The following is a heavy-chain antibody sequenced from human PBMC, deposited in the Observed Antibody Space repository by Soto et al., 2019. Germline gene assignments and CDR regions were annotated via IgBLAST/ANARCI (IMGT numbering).Heavy chain of an antibody. CDR2: ISYDGSNK. CDR1: GFTFSSYA. CDR3: ARGPAAEYD. J-gene: IGHJ4*02. Sequence: GGSLRLSCAASGFTFSSYAMHWVRQAPGKGLEWVAVISYDGSNKYYADSVKGRFTISRENSKNTLYLQMNSLRAEDTAVYYCARGPAAEYDWGKGTLVTVSS. D-gene: IGHD2-2*01. V-gene: IGHV3-30-3*01.